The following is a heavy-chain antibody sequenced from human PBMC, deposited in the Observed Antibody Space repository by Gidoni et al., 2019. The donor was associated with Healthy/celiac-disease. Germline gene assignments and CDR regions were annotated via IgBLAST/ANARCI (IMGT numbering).Heavy chain of an antibody. V-gene: IGHV3-9*01. CDR1: GFTFVDYA. Sequence: EVQLVESGGGLVQPGRSLRLSCAASGFTFVDYAMHWVRQAPGKGLEWVSGISWNSGSIGYADSVKGRFTISRDNAKNSLYLQMNSLRAEDTALYYCAKGGYIHYYYGMDVWGQGTTVTVSS. CDR2: ISWNSGSI. D-gene: IGHD5-18*01. J-gene: IGHJ6*02. CDR3: AKGGYIHYYYGMDV.